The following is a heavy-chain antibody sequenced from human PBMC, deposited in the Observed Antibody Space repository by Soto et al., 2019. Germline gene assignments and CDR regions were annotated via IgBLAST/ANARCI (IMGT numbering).Heavy chain of an antibody. J-gene: IGHJ4*02. CDR1: GFTVSSDY. CDR2: IYAGGST. D-gene: IGHD5-12*01. Sequence: EVQLVESGGGLIQPGGSLRLSCVVSGFTVSSDYMSWVRQAPGKGLEWISVIYAGGSTYYAESVKGRFTISSDNSKNTLYLQMNSLRADDTGVYYCAGPVASDYWGQGTRVTVSS. V-gene: IGHV3-53*01. CDR3: AGPVASDY.